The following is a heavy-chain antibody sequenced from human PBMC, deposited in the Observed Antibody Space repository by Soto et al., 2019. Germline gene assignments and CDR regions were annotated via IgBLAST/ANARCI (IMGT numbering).Heavy chain of an antibody. Sequence: SVKVSCKASGGTFSSYAISWVRQAPGQGLEWMGGIIPIFGTANYAQKFQGRVTISADKSTSTAYMELSSLRSEDTAVYYCARDNQVGGSWRNWFDPWGQGTLVTVSS. CDR1: GGTFSSYA. CDR2: IIPIFGTA. J-gene: IGHJ5*02. CDR3: ARDNQVGGSWRNWFDP. V-gene: IGHV1-69*06. D-gene: IGHD2-15*01.